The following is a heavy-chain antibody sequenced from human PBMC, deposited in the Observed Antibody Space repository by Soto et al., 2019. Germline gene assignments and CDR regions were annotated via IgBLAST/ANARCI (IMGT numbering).Heavy chain of an antibody. CDR1: GYTFTSYG. D-gene: IGHD6-13*01. J-gene: IGHJ4*02. Sequence: QVQLVQSGAEVKKPGASVKVSCKASGYTFTSYGISWVRQAPGQGLEWMGWISAYNGNTKYVQKFQGRVTMTTDTATSTAEMELRSRRSADTAVYYCARDAAAGLKDYWGQGTLVTVSS. CDR3: ARDAAAGLKDY. CDR2: ISAYNGNT. V-gene: IGHV1-18*01.